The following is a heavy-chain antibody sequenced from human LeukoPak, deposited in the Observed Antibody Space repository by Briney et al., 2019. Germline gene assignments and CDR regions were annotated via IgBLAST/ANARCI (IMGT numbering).Heavy chain of an antibody. J-gene: IGHJ4*02. CDR1: GVYFSSSGCY. Sequence: PSETLSFTCSVSGVYFSSSGCYWRWIRQPPGKGLEWIGSIFYTGNTYYNPSLKSRITISADTSKNQFSLELRFVTAADTAVYYCARRGASLEWDSGSFPDYWGQGTLVTVSS. V-gene: IGHV4-39*01. D-gene: IGHD3-10*01. CDR2: IFYTGNT. CDR3: ARRGASLEWDSGSFPDY.